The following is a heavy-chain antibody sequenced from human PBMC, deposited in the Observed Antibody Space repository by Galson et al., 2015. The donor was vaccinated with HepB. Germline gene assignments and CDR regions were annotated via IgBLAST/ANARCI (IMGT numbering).Heavy chain of an antibody. V-gene: IGHV1-18*01. CDR3: ARESMPGPWGDY. Sequence: SVKVSCKASGYTSSTYGISWVRQAPGQGLEWMGWISAKNGNTRYAQKLQDRVTMTTDTSTSTAYMELRSLRSDDTAMYYCARESMPGPWGDYWGQGTLVTVSS. CDR2: ISAKNGNT. CDR1: GYTSSTYG. D-gene: IGHD7-27*01. J-gene: IGHJ4*02.